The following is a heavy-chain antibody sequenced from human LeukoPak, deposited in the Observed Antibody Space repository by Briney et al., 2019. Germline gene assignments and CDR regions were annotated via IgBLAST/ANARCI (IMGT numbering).Heavy chain of an antibody. V-gene: IGHV3-21*04. CDR1: GFTFSSYN. J-gene: IGHJ4*02. CDR3: ARGGMTTVTNFDY. CDR2: ISSTSSYI. Sequence: GGSLRLSCAASGFTFSSYNMNWVRQAPGKGLEWVSSISSTSSYINYADSVKGRFTISRDNAKNSLYLEMNSLRAEDTALYYCARGGMTTVTNFDYWGQGTLVTVSS. D-gene: IGHD4-17*01.